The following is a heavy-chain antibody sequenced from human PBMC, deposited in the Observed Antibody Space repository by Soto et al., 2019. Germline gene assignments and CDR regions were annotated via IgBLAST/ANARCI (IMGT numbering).Heavy chain of an antibody. CDR1: GGSISSSSYY. D-gene: IGHD1-26*01. Sequence: SETLSLTCTVSGGSISSSSYYWGWIRQPPGKGLEWIGSIYYSGSTNYNPSLKSRVTISVDTSKNQFSLKLRSVTAADTAVYYCARARVGASSFDYWGQGTLVTVSS. CDR2: IYYSGST. J-gene: IGHJ4*02. CDR3: ARARVGASSFDY. V-gene: IGHV4-39*07.